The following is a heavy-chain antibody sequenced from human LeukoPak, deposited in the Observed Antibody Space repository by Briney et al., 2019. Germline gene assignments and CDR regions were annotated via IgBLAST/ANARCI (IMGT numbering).Heavy chain of an antibody. V-gene: IGHV4-4*07. J-gene: IGHJ5*02. Sequence: SETLSLTCTVSGGSISSYYWSWIRQPAGKGLGWIGRIYTSGSTNYNPSLKSRVTMSVDTSKNQFSLKLSSVTAADTAVYYCARDTYYYDSSGYYPNWFDPWGQGTLVTVSS. D-gene: IGHD3-22*01. CDR1: GGSISSYY. CDR2: IYTSGST. CDR3: ARDTYYYDSSGYYPNWFDP.